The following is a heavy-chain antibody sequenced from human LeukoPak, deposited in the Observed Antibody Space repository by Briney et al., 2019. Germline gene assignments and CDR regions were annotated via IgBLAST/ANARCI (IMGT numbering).Heavy chain of an antibody. Sequence: GGSLRLSCTTSEFTVSGHYMSWVRQAPGKGLEWVSVICSGGHTYYLDSVKDRFTISRDSSNNTLYLQMNSLRAEDTAVYYCARGIVVVPAGMGNWYFDLWGRGTLVTVSS. V-gene: IGHV3-53*01. CDR1: EFTVSGHY. J-gene: IGHJ2*01. D-gene: IGHD2-2*01. CDR2: ICSGGHT. CDR3: ARGIVVVPAGMGNWYFDL.